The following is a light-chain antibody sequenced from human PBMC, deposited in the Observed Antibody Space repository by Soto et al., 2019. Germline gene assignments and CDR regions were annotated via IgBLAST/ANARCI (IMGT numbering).Light chain of an antibody. CDR1: QSVSSN. V-gene: IGKV3-15*01. J-gene: IGKJ2*01. CDR3: QNYKYWPYT. Sequence: EIVMTQSPTTLSVFPGERATLSCRASQSVSSNFAWYQQKPGQAPRLLIYDASTRATGIPARFSGSGSGTEFTLTISSLQSEDFAVYFCQNYKYWPYTFGQGTKVDIK. CDR2: DAS.